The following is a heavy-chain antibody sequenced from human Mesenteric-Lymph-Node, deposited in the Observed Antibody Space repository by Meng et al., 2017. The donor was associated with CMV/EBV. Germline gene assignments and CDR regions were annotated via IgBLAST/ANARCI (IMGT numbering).Heavy chain of an antibody. Sequence: GGSLRLSCAASGFTFSSYAMHWVRQAPGKGLEWVAVISYDGSNKYYADSVKGWFTISRDNSKNTLYVQMSSLSVEDSAVYYCAKDNGEVEWHTYYYYGLDVWGQGTTVTVSS. CDR1: GFTFSSYA. D-gene: IGHD1-26*01. CDR2: ISYDGSNK. CDR3: AKDNGEVEWHTYYYYGLDV. J-gene: IGHJ6*02. V-gene: IGHV3-30*04.